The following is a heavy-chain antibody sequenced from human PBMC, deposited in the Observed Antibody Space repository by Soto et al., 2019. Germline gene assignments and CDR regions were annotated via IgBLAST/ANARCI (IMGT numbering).Heavy chain of an antibody. V-gene: IGHV3-74*01. D-gene: IGHD5-12*01. Sequence: PGWSLRLSCAASGFTLSNFWMHWVRQAPGKGLVWVSRINGDGRDTSYADIAKGRFTISRDNARNTLYLQMNFLRVEDTAVYFCVRGNSGYGNFDYWGTGALVTVSS. CDR2: INGDGRDT. CDR1: GFTLSNFW. CDR3: VRGNSGYGNFDY. J-gene: IGHJ4*02.